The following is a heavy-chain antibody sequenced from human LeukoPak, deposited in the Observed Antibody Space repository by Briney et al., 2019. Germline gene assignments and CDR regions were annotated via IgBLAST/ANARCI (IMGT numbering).Heavy chain of an antibody. D-gene: IGHD4-17*01. Sequence: GGSLRLSCAASGFTFSSYAMSWVRQAPGEGLEWVSAISGSGGSTYYADSVKGRFTISRDNSKNTLYLQMNSLRAEDTAVYYCAKGPMTTVPMDTYYFDYWGQGTLVTVSS. CDR2: ISGSGGST. CDR1: GFTFSSYA. V-gene: IGHV3-23*01. J-gene: IGHJ4*02. CDR3: AKGPMTTVPMDTYYFDY.